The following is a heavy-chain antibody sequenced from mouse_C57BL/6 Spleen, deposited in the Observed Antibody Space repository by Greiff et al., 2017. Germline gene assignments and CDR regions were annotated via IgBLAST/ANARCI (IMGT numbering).Heavy chain of an antibody. J-gene: IGHJ1*03. D-gene: IGHD1-1*01. CDR1: GYAFSSYW. Sequence: VQLQQSGAELVKPGASVKISCKASGYAFSSYWMNWVKQRPGTGLEWIGQIYPGDGDTNYNGKFKGKATLTADKSSITAYMQLSSLTSEDSAVYFCARLPHYYGSSYWYFDVWGTGTTVTVSS. CDR3: ARLPHYYGSSYWYFDV. CDR2: IYPGDGDT. V-gene: IGHV1-80*01.